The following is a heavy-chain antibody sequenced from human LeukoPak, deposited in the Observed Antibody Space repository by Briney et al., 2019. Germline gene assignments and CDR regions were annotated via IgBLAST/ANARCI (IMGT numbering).Heavy chain of an antibody. Sequence: PGGSLRLSCAASGFTFSTYGMSWVRQAPGKGLEWVSGISGSGGSRFYTDSVKGRFTISRDNSKNTLYLQMNSLRAEDTAVYYCAKLREWELPDLFDYWGQGTLVTASS. CDR1: GFTFSTYG. CDR3: AKLREWELPDLFDY. V-gene: IGHV3-23*01. J-gene: IGHJ4*02. CDR2: ISGSGGSR. D-gene: IGHD1-26*01.